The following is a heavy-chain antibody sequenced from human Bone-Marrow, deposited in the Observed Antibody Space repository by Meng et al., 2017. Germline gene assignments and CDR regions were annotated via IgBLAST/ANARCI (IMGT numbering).Heavy chain of an antibody. CDR1: GGTFSSYA. CDR3: ARDGDCNGGSCYHGGDY. Sequence: SVKVSCKASGGTFSSYAISWVRQAPGQGLEWMGGIIPIFGTANYAQKFQGRVTITTDESTSTAYMELSSLRSEDTAVYYCARDGDCNGGSCYHGGDYWGQGTLVTVSS. D-gene: IGHD2-15*01. J-gene: IGHJ4*02. CDR2: IIPIFGTA. V-gene: IGHV1-69*05.